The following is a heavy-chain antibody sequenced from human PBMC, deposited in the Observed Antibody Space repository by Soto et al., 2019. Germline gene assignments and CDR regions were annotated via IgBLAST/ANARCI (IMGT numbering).Heavy chain of an antibody. J-gene: IGHJ4*02. D-gene: IGHD4-17*01. CDR1: GGTFSTYA. CDR3: ARAPATDYGDYYYFDY. CDR2: IIPIFGTA. Sequence: QVQLVQSGAEVKKPGSSVKVSCKASGGTFSTYAITWVRQAPGQGLEWMGGIIPIFGTANYAQKFQGRVTITADESTSTAYMELRSLRAEDTAVYYCARAPATDYGDYYYFDYWGQGTLVTVSS. V-gene: IGHV1-69*12.